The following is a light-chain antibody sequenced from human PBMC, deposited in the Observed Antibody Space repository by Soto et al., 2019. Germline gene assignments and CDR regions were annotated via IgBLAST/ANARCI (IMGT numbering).Light chain of an antibody. Sequence: DIQMTQSPSSLSASLGDRVTITCQASQDINNYLNWYQQKPGKAPKLLIYDASNLETGVPSSFSGGGSGTDFTFTISSLQPEDIATYYCQQYGNLLWTFGQGTKVEIK. CDR2: DAS. V-gene: IGKV1-33*01. CDR3: QQYGNLLWT. J-gene: IGKJ1*01. CDR1: QDINNY.